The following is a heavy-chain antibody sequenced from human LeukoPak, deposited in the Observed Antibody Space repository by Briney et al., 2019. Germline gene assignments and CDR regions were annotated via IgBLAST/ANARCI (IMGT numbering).Heavy chain of an antibody. D-gene: IGHD3-10*01. CDR1: GYDFAGYW. CDR3: ARQRRTMVRGVSYGMDV. J-gene: IGHJ6*02. V-gene: IGHV5-51*01. CDR2: IYPGDSHT. Sequence: KYGESLKISCQVSGYDFAGYWIAWVRRMPGKGLEWMGIIYPGDSHTTYSPSFQGQVTISADKSISTAYLQWSSLKASDTAMYYCARQRRTMVRGVSYGMDVWGQGTTVTVSS.